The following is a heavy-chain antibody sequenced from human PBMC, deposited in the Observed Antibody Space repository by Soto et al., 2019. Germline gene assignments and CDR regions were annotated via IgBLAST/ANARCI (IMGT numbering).Heavy chain of an antibody. CDR2: IWHDGSNK. CDR1: GFTFGSYG. Sequence: GGSLRLSCAASGFTFGSYGMHWVRQAPGKGLEWVAVIWHDGSNKYYADSVKGRFTISRDNSKNTLYLQMNSLRAEDTAVYYCARELYVGDAFDIWGQGTMVTVSS. V-gene: IGHV3-33*01. CDR3: ARELYVGDAFDI. D-gene: IGHD2-8*01. J-gene: IGHJ3*02.